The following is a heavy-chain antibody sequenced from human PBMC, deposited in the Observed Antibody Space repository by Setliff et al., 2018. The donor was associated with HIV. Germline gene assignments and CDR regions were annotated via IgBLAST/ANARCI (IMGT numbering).Heavy chain of an antibody. CDR1: GYTFANYW. J-gene: IGHJ3*02. CDR2: IYPGDSDS. Sequence: GESLKISCQGSGYTFANYWIGWVRQMPGKGLEWMGIIYPGDSDSRDSPSFQGQVIISADKSLSTAYLQWSSLKASDTAIYYCARGLGVRGRGDVFDIGGQGTMVTVS. D-gene: IGHD3-16*01. V-gene: IGHV5-51*01. CDR3: ARGLGVRGRGDVFDI.